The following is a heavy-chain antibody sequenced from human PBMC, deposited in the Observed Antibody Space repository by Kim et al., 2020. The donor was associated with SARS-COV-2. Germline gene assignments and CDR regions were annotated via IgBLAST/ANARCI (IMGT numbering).Heavy chain of an antibody. V-gene: IGHV3-7*01. CDR2: IKQDGSEK. CDR1: GFTFSSYW. J-gene: IGHJ4*02. D-gene: IGHD6-13*01. CDR3: ARAPRQPSIAAAGASIPYFDY. Sequence: GGSLRLSCAASGFTFSSYWMSWVRQAPGKGLEWVANIKQDGSEKYYVDSVKGRFTISRDNAKNSLYLQMNSLRAEDTAVYYCARAPRQPSIAAAGASIPYFDYWGQGTLVTVSS.